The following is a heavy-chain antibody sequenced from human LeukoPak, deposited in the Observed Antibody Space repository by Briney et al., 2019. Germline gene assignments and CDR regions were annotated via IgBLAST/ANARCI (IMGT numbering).Heavy chain of an antibody. Sequence: GGPVRLSCAASGFTFSSLAMTWVRQAPGKGLEWVSGISDGGGGTSYADSVKERFTISRDNSQSTLYLQMNSLRAEDTAVYYCAKDRVCSGGSCYVDYWGQGTLVTVSS. J-gene: IGHJ4*02. CDR3: AKDRVCSGGSCYVDY. V-gene: IGHV3-23*01. D-gene: IGHD2-15*01. CDR1: GFTFSSLA. CDR2: ISDGGGGT.